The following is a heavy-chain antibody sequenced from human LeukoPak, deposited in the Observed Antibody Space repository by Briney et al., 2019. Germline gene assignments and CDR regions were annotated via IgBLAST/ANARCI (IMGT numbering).Heavy chain of an antibody. Sequence: PGGSLRLSCAASGFTFSNYAMSWDRQAPGKGLEWVSTISGSADSTHDADSVRGRFTISRDNSKNTLYLQMNSLRAEDTAVYYCAKGKEGLLFIDYWGRGTLVTVSS. CDR2: ISGSADST. CDR1: GFTFSNYA. D-gene: IGHD3-10*01. V-gene: IGHV3-23*01. J-gene: IGHJ4*02. CDR3: AKGKEGLLFIDY.